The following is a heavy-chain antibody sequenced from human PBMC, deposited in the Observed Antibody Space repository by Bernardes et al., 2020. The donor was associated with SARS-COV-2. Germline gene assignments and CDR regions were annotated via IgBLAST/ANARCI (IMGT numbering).Heavy chain of an antibody. V-gene: IGHV5-51*01. D-gene: IGHD1-1*01. J-gene: IGHJ4*02. Sequence: GESLKISSQGSGYRFTGHWIAWVRQMTGKGLEWVGIIHPGDSDIRYSPSFQGQVTISVDTSISTAYLQWSKLKASDTAIYYCATYRDHSTFLQQPLDSWGQGTLVTVSS. CDR3: ATYRDHSTFLQQPLDS. CDR2: IHPGDSDI. CDR1: GYRFTGHW.